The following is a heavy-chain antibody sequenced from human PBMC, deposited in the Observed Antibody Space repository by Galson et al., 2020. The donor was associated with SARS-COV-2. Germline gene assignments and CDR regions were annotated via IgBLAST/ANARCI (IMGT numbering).Heavy chain of an antibody. J-gene: IGHJ4*02. CDR1: GGSISSYY. Sequence: TLSLTCTVSGGSISSYYWSWIRQPPGQGLDWIGYITFTGSTTYNPSLRSRVTISRDTSKNQFSLKLSSVTAADTAVYYCARYDPLAAAGTGGFDFWGQGTLVTVSS. CDR3: ARYDPLAAAGTGGFDF. CDR2: ITFTGST. V-gene: IGHV4-59*01. D-gene: IGHD6-13*01.